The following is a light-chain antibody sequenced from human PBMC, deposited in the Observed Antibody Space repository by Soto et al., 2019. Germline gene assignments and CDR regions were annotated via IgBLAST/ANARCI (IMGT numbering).Light chain of an antibody. J-gene: IGKJ5*01. CDR2: QVS. V-gene: IGKV2-30*01. Sequence: DVVMTQSPLSLPVTLGQPASISCRSSQGLVYSDGNIYVNWFQQRPGQSPRRLIYQVSNRDSGVPDRFSGSGAGTDFTLKISRVEAEDVGVYYYMQGTHWPIAFGQGTRLEIK. CDR1: QGLVYSDGNIY. CDR3: MQGTHWPIA.